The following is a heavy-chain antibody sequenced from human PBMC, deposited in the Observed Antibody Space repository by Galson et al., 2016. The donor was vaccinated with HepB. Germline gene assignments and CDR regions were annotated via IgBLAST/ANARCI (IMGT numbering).Heavy chain of an antibody. V-gene: IGHV3-23*01. CDR3: AKERGRGTYNFWSGPRNYFDS. CDR1: GFTFSSHA. D-gene: IGHD3-3*01. Sequence: SLRLSCAASGFTFSSHAMNWVRQAPGKGLEWVSGISGSGDSTFYADSVKGRFTISRDNSKNTLYLEMNSLRAEDTAVYYCAKERGRGTYNFWSGPRNYFDSWGQGTLVVVSS. J-gene: IGHJ4*02. CDR2: ISGSGDST.